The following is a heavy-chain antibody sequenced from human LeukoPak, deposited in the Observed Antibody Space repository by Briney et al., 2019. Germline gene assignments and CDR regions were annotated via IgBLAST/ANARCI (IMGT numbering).Heavy chain of an antibody. CDR1: GGSIRSYY. V-gene: IGHV4-59*01. CDR3: ARGRNDNGGMFFDS. D-gene: IGHD4-23*01. J-gene: IGHJ4*02. Sequence: SETLSLTCTVSGGSIRSYYWNWIRQAPGKGLEWVGFISYSGYTSYSPSLKSRVAIPVDTAKSQFSLRLNSMTAADTAIYYCARGRNDNGGMFFDSWAQGNLVTVSS. CDR2: ISYSGYT.